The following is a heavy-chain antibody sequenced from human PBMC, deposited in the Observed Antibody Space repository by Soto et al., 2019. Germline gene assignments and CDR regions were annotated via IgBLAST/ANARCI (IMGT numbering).Heavy chain of an antibody. CDR1: GASLSSGGYY. J-gene: IGHJ4*02. CDR3: ARGVSN. Sequence: QVQLQESCPGLVRPSQTLSLACTVSGASLSSGGYYWSWIRQHPGKGLEWIGNIYYSGNTYYNPSLKSRLIMSVDTSRNQFSLKLNAVTAADTAMYYCARGVSNWGQGTLVTVSS. CDR2: IYYSGNT. V-gene: IGHV4-31*03.